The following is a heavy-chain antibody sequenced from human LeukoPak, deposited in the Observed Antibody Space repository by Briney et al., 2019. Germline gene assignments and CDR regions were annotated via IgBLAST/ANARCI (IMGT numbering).Heavy chain of an antibody. Sequence: GGSLRLSCAASGFIFSDYYMSWIRQAPGKGLEWVSYISSSGSTIYYADSVKGRFTISRDNAKNSLHLQMNSLRAEDTAVYYCARAGRVGALLYYFDYWGQGTLVTVSS. CDR3: ARAGRVGALLYYFDY. D-gene: IGHD1-26*01. CDR2: ISSSGSTI. V-gene: IGHV3-11*01. J-gene: IGHJ4*02. CDR1: GFIFSDYY.